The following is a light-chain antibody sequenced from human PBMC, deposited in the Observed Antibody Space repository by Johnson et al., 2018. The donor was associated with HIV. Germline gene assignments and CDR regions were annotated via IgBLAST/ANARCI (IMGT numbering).Light chain of an antibody. J-gene: IGLJ1*01. Sequence: QSVLTQPPSVSAAPGQKVTISCSGSSSNIGNYYVSWYQQFPGTAPKLLIYENSKRPSGLPDRSSASKSPTSAPLVIPVLQPGDAADYLCVAWDSSLSAHVVFRTGTKVTVL. CDR2: ENS. CDR3: VAWDSSLSAHVV. CDR1: SSNIGNYY. V-gene: IGLV1-51*02.